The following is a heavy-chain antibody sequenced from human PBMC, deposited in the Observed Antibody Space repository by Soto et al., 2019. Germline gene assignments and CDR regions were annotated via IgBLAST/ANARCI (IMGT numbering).Heavy chain of an antibody. CDR2: TYYRSKWYS. D-gene: IGHD6-13*01. CDR3: SRSYSRSNSWFDP. J-gene: IGHJ5*02. CDR1: GDSVSSNSAA. V-gene: IGHV6-1*01. Sequence: SQTLSLTCVISGDSVSSNSAAWNWIRQSPSRGLEWLGRTYYRSKWYSDYAVSVKSRVTINPDTSKNQFSLQLNSVTPGDTAVYYCSRSYSRSNSWFDPWGQGTLVTVSS.